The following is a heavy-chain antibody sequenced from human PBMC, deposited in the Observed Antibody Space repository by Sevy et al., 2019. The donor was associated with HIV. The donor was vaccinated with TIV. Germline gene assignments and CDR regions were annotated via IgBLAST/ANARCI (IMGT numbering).Heavy chain of an antibody. CDR3: AKESSLAAAGTGGFDY. V-gene: IGHV3-9*03. Sequence: GGSLRLSCAASGFTFDDYAMHWVRQAPGKGLEWVSGISWNSGSIGYADSVKGRFTISRDNAKNPLYLQMNSLRAEDMALYYCAKESSLAAAGTGGFDYWGQGTLVTVSS. J-gene: IGHJ4*02. CDR2: ISWNSGSI. CDR1: GFTFDDYA. D-gene: IGHD6-13*01.